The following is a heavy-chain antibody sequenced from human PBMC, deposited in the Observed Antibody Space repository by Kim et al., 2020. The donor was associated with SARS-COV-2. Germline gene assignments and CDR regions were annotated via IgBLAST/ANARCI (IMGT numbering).Heavy chain of an antibody. J-gene: IGHJ6*02. D-gene: IGHD3-9*01. CDR1: GGSISSSSYY. V-gene: IGHV4-39*01. CDR3: AMTDYDILTGPYYYYYGMDV. Sequence: SETLSLTCTVSGGSISSSSYYWGWIRQPPGKGLEWIGSIYYSGSTYYNPSLKSRVTISVDTSKNQFSLKLSSVTAADTAVYYCAMTDYDILTGPYYYYYGMDVWGQGTTVTVSS. CDR2: IYYSGST.